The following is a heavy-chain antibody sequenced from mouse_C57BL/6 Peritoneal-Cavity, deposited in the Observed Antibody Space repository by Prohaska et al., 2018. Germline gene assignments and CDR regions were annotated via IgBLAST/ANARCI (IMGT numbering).Heavy chain of an antibody. V-gene: IGHV1-80*01. Sequence: QVQLQQSGAELVKPGASVKIYCKASGYAFSSYWMNWVKQRPGKGLEWIGQIYPGDGDTNYNGKFKGKATLTADKSSSTAYMQLSSLTSEDSAVYFCAREGTYYSNYGGFAYWGQGTLVTVSA. D-gene: IGHD2-5*01. CDR3: AREGTYYSNYGGFAY. CDR2: IYPGDGDT. J-gene: IGHJ3*01. CDR1: GYAFSSYW.